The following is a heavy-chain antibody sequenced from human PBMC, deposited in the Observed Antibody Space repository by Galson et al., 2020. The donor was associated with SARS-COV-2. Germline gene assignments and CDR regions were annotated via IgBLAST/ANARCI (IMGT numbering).Heavy chain of an antibody. CDR3: ARAWYSSSGYYYYMDV. CDR2: IYYSGST. Sequence: SETLSLTCTVSGGSISSYYWSWIRQPPGKGLEWIGYIYYSGSTNYNPSLKSRVTISVDTSKNQFSLKLSSVTAADTAVYYCARAWYSSSGYYYYMDVWGKGTTVTVSS. D-gene: IGHD6-6*01. CDR1: GGSISSYY. V-gene: IGHV4-59*01. J-gene: IGHJ6*03.